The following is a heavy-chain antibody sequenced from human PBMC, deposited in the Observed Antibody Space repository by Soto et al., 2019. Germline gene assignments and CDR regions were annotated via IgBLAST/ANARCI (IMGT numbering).Heavy chain of an antibody. Sequence: SETLSLTCTVSGGSVSSGSYYWSWFRQPPGKGLEWIGYIYYSGSTNYNPSLKSRVTISVDTSKNQFSLKLSSVTAADTAVYYCARDWDSSSWYGAVRWFDPWGQGTLVTVSS. CDR1: GGSVSSGSYY. CDR2: IYYSGST. J-gene: IGHJ5*02. V-gene: IGHV4-61*01. CDR3: ARDWDSSSWYGAVRWFDP. D-gene: IGHD6-13*01.